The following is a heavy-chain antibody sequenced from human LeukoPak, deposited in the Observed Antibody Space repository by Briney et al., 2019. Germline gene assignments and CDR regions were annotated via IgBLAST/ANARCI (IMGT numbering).Heavy chain of an antibody. CDR2: ITGSGDST. D-gene: IGHD6-19*01. Sequence: GGSLRLFCAASEFIFNNYAMTWVRQAPGKGLEWVSSITGSGDSTYYADSVRGRFTISRDNSKNTLFLQLNSLRAEDTAVYYCAKCLAVTGTCYFDYWGQGTLVTVSS. CDR3: AKCLAVTGTCYFDY. J-gene: IGHJ4*02. CDR1: EFIFNNYA. V-gene: IGHV3-23*01.